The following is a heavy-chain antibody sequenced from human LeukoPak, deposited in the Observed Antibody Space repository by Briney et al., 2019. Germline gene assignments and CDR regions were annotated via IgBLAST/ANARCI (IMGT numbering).Heavy chain of an antibody. D-gene: IGHD3-22*01. CDR3: AGTMIISSYYFDS. CDR2: INYSGTT. CDR1: GASLRGYH. J-gene: IGHJ4*02. V-gene: IGHV4-34*01. Sequence: PSETLSLTCAIYGASLRGYHWSWIRQSPGKGLECIGSINYSGTTTYNPSLKSRVTMSADTSRNQFSLRLSSVTTADTSLYFCAGTMIISSYYFDSWGQGTQVIVSS.